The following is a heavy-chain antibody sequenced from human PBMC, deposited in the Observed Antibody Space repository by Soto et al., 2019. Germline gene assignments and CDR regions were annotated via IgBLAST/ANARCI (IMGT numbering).Heavy chain of an antibody. CDR1: GFTFSNYA. Sequence: GGSLRLSCAASGFTFSNYAMSWVRQAPGKGLEWVSGISTSGGRTYYADSVKGRFTISRDKSKNTLYLQMSILRAEDTAIYYCAKDVTVTRSFGLDYYYYMDVWGKGTTVTVSS. CDR2: ISTSGGRT. V-gene: IGHV3-23*01. D-gene: IGHD4-17*01. J-gene: IGHJ6*03. CDR3: AKDVTVTRSFGLDYYYYMDV.